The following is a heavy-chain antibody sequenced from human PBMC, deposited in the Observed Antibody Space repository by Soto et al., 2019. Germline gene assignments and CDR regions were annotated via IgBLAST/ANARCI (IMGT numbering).Heavy chain of an antibody. D-gene: IGHD6-19*01. J-gene: IGHJ3*02. Sequence: GGSVKACFKSSGYPFTSYGISLVRQAPGQGLEWMGWISAYNGNTNYGQKLHGRVTMTTNTSTSTAYMELRSLRSDATAVYYCPVSFHSSAPRRAFDIWGQGTMVTVSS. CDR3: PVSFHSSAPRRAFDI. CDR1: GYPFTSYG. CDR2: ISAYNGNT. V-gene: IGHV1-18*01.